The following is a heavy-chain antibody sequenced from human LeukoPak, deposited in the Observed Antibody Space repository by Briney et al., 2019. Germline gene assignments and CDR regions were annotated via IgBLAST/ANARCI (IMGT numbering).Heavy chain of an antibody. V-gene: IGHV3-48*01. Sequence: PGGSLRLSCAASGFTFSTYTMNWVRRAPGKGLEWVSYISSSSSTIYYADSVKGRFTISRDNAKNSLYLQMNSLRAEDTAVYYCARESGPYYFDYWGQGTLVTVSS. CDR2: ISSSSSTI. J-gene: IGHJ4*02. CDR1: GFTFSTYT. D-gene: IGHD1-26*01. CDR3: ARESGPYYFDY.